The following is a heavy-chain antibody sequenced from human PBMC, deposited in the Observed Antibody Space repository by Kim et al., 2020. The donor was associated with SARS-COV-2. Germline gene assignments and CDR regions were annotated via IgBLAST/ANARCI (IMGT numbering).Heavy chain of an antibody. D-gene: IGHD6-6*01. J-gene: IGHJ3*02. V-gene: IGHV3-33*01. CDR3: ARGGGEYSSSSGAFDI. CDR1: GFTFSSYG. Sequence: GGSLRLSCAASGFTFSSYGMHWVRQAPGKGLEWVAVIWYDGSNKYYADSVKGRFTISRDNSKNTLYLQMNSLRAEDTAVYYCARGGGEYSSSSGAFDIWGQGTMVTVSS. CDR2: IWYDGSNK.